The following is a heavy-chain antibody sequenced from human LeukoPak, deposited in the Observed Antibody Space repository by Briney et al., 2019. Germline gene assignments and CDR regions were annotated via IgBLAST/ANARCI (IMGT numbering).Heavy chain of an antibody. D-gene: IGHD6-13*01. J-gene: IGHJ4*02. CDR3: ARAAGAAAGQYFDY. CDR1: GGSISGYY. Sequence: SETLSLTCTVSGGSISGYYWSWIRQPAGQGLEWIGRIYSNGDTRYNPSLKSRVTMSVDTSRNQLSLKLGPVTAADTAVYYCARAAGAAAGQYFDYWGQGTLVTVSS. V-gene: IGHV4-4*07. CDR2: IYSNGDT.